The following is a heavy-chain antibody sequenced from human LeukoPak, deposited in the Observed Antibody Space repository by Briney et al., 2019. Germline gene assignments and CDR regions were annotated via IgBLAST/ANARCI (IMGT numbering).Heavy chain of an antibody. CDR3: ARGTWELRRGDY. CDR2: IKEDGSEI. Sequence: PGGSLRLSCAASGFTFSSSWMDWVRQAPGKGLEWVASIKEDGSEINYVDSVKGRFTISRDNAKNSLFLQMNSLRAEDTAVYYCARGTWELRRGDYWGQGTLVTVSS. D-gene: IGHD1-26*01. J-gene: IGHJ4*02. V-gene: IGHV3-7*01. CDR1: GFTFSSSW.